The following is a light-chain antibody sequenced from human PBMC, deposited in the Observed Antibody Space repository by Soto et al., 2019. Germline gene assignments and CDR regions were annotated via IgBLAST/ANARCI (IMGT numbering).Light chain of an antibody. Sequence: QSVLTQSASVSGSPGQSITISCTGTSSDVGGYNYVSWYQQHPGKAPKLLIFEVSNRPSGISIRFSGSKSGNTASLTISGLQAEDEADYYCSSYTSSSTLKVFGGGTKVTVL. CDR2: EVS. J-gene: IGLJ2*01. CDR3: SSYTSSSTLKV. V-gene: IGLV2-14*01. CDR1: SSDVGGYNY.